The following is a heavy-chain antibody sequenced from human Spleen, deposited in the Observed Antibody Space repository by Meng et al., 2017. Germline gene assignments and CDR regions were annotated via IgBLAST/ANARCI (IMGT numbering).Heavy chain of an antibody. V-gene: IGHV4-34*01. CDR1: GGTFSDYY. J-gene: IGHJ4*02. CDR3: ARGPTTMAHDFDY. D-gene: IGHD4-11*01. Sequence: QVRLQQWGAGRLKPSETLSLPCVVSGGTFSDYYGGWIRQPRGKGLEWIGEINHSGSTNYNPSLESRATISVDTSKNNLSLKLSSVTAADSAVYYCARGPTTMAHDFDYWGQGTLVTVSS. CDR2: INHSGST.